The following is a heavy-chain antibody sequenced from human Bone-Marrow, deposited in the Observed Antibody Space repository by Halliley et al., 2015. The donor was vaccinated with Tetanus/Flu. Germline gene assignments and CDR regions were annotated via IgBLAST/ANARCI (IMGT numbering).Heavy chain of an antibody. V-gene: IGHV3-30*03. Sequence: SLRLSCAASGFTFTTYGMHWVRQAPGKGLEWVASISFDETYKYYADSVKGRFTISRDTSDNTLYLQMNSLRAEDTAVYYCARSGMNQITPPGTEPWHNWFDPWGQGTLVTVSS. CDR3: ARSGMNQITPPGTEPWHNWFDP. CDR2: ISFDETYK. J-gene: IGHJ5*02. D-gene: IGHD1-1*01. CDR1: GFTFTTYG.